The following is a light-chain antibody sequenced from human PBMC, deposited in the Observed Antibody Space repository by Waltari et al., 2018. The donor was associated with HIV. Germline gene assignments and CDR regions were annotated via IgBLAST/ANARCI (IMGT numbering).Light chain of an antibody. V-gene: IGLV10-54*04. J-gene: IGLJ2*01. CDR2: RNN. CDR1: SNNVGNEG. Sequence: QAGLTQPPSVSKGLRQTATLTCTGNSNNVGNEGAAWLQQHQGHPPKLLFYRNNNRPSGISERFSASRSGNTASLTITGLQPEDEADYYCSAWDSGLSVHEVVFGGGTKLTVL. CDR3: SAWDSGLSVHEVV.